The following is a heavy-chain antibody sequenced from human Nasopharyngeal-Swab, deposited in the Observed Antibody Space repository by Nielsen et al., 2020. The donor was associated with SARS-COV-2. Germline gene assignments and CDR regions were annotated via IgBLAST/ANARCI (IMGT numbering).Heavy chain of an antibody. CDR3: AKDLRGPYFF. CDR2: IVGSGDISGSGGNT. Sequence: VCQAPGKGLEWVAAIVGSGDISGSGGNTYYADSVKGRFTISRDNSKNTLSLQMNSLRAEDTAVYYCAKDLRGPYFFWGQGTLVTVSS. J-gene: IGHJ4*02. V-gene: IGHV3-23*01. D-gene: IGHD2/OR15-2a*01.